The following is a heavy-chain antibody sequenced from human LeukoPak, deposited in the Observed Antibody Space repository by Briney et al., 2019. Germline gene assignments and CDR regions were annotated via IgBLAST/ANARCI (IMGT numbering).Heavy chain of an antibody. CDR2: IYYSGSA. J-gene: IGHJ2*01. D-gene: IGHD3-3*01. Sequence: GSLRLSCAASGFTFSSYWMSWVRQAPGKGLEWIGYIYYSGSAYYNPSLRSRATISVDTYKSQFSLKLSSVTAADTAVYYCARAILTPSGYVWHFDLWGRGTLVTVSS. V-gene: IGHV4-59*06. CDR3: ARAILTPSGYVWHFDL. CDR1: GFTFSSYW.